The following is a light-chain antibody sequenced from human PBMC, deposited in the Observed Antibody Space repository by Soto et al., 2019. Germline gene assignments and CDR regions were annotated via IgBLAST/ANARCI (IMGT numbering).Light chain of an antibody. CDR1: SSDVGDYNY. Sequence: QPVLTQPASVSGSPGQSITISCTGTSSDVGDYNYVSWYQHHPGKAPKLMIYDVSNRPSGVSNRLSGSKSGNTASLTISGLQAEDEADYYCSSYTSSSTVVFGGGTKLTVL. V-gene: IGLV2-14*03. J-gene: IGLJ2*01. CDR2: DVS. CDR3: SSYTSSSTVV.